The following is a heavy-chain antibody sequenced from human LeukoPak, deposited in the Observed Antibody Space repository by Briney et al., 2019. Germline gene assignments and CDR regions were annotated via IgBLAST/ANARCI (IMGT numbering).Heavy chain of an antibody. V-gene: IGHV3-21*04. CDR1: GFTFSDYN. D-gene: IGHD1-26*01. J-gene: IGHJ4*02. CDR2: ISSTGSYI. CDR3: AKGNSGSFRWAFDY. Sequence: GGSLRLSCAASGFTFSDYNMNWVRQAPGKGLEWVSSISSTGSYIYYADSVKGRFTISRDNSKNTLYLQMNSLRAEDTAVYYCAKGNSGSFRWAFDYWGQGTLVTVSS.